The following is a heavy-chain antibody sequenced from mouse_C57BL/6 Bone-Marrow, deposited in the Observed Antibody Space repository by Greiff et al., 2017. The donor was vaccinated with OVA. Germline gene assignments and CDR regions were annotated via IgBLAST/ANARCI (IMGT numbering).Heavy chain of an antibody. CDR1: GFTFSDYG. CDR3: ARHQDGGSYFDY. CDR2: ISNLAYSI. V-gene: IGHV5-15*01. J-gene: IGHJ2*01. Sequence: EVQRVESGGGLVQPGGSLKLSCAASGFTFSDYGMAWVRQAPRKGPEWVAFISNLAYSIYYADTVTGRFTISRENAKNTRYLEMSSRRSEDTAMYYCARHQDGGSYFDYWGQGTTLTVSS. D-gene: IGHD3-2*02.